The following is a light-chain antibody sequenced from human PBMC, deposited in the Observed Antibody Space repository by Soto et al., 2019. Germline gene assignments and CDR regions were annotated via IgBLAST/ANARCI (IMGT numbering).Light chain of an antibody. J-gene: IGKJ1*01. Sequence: DIQMTQSPSTLSASVGDRVTITCRASQSISNRLAWYQQKPGKAPKVVIYDASSLESGVPSRFSGSGSGTESILTINSLQPDDFATYCCQQYGGMWAFGQGTKVDIK. CDR3: QQYGGMWA. V-gene: IGKV1-5*01. CDR2: DAS. CDR1: QSISNR.